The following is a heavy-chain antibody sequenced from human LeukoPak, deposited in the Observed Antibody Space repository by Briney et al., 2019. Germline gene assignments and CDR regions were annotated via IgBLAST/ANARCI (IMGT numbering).Heavy chain of an antibody. CDR2: IYYSGST. CDR3: ARHAVAVAYPYFDY. J-gene: IGHJ4*02. D-gene: IGHD6-19*01. V-gene: IGHV4-59*08. Sequence: SETLSLTCTVSGGSISSYYWSWIRQPPGKGLGWIGYIYYSGSTNYNPSLKSRVTISVDTSKNQFSLKLSSVTAADTAVYYCARHAVAVAYPYFDYWGQGTLVTVSS. CDR1: GGSISSYY.